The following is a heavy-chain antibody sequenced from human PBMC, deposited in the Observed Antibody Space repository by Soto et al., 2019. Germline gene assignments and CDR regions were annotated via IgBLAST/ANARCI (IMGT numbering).Heavy chain of an antibody. D-gene: IGHD3-3*01. CDR2: ISYDGSNK. CDR1: GFTFSSYG. CDR3: AKDLPSTIFGVVNLFDY. Sequence: GGSLRLSCAASGFTFSSYGMHWVRQAPGKGLEWVAVISYDGSNKYYADSVKGRFTISRDNSKNTLYLQMNSLRAEDTAVYYCAKDLPSTIFGVVNLFDYWGQGTLVTVSS. J-gene: IGHJ4*02. V-gene: IGHV3-30*18.